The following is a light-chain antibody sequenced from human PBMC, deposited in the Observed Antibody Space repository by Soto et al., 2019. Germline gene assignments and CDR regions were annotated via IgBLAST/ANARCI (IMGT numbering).Light chain of an antibody. CDR3: SSYAGSNIPYV. CDR2: STN. V-gene: IGLV1-40*01. CDR1: TSNIGAGYG. J-gene: IGLJ1*01. Sequence: QSVLTQPPSVSGAPGQRVTISCTGTTSNIGAGYGVHWYQQVPGAAPKLLIYSTNNRASGVPDRFSGSRSDTSASLAITGLQTDDEADYYCSSYAGSNIPYVFGTGTKLTVL.